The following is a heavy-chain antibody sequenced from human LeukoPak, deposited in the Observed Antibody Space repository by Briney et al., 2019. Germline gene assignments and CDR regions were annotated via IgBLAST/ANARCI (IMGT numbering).Heavy chain of an antibody. V-gene: IGHV3-21*01. D-gene: IGHD6-19*01. J-gene: IGHJ4*02. Sequence: GSLRLSCAASWFTVSSNYMSWVRQAPGKGLEWVSSISSRSSYIDYADSLKGRFTISRDNAKNSLYLQMNSLRAEDTAVYYCARGKEPVAGSLSHFDYWGQGTLVTVSS. CDR2: ISSRSSYI. CDR3: ARGKEPVAGSLSHFDY. CDR1: WFTVSSNY.